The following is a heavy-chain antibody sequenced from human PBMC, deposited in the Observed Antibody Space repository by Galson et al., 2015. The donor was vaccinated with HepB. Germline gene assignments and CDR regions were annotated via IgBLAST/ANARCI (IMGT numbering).Heavy chain of an antibody. CDR3: ARNPRNMYSSSWYDAFDV. CDR1: GGTFSSYA. Sequence: SVKVSCKASGGTFSSYAISWVRQAPGQGLEWMGGIIPIFGTANYAQKFQGRVTITADESTSTAYMELSSLRSEDTAVYYCARNPRNMYSSSWYDAFDVWGQGTMVTVSS. V-gene: IGHV1-69*13. D-gene: IGHD6-13*01. CDR2: IIPIFGTA. J-gene: IGHJ3*01.